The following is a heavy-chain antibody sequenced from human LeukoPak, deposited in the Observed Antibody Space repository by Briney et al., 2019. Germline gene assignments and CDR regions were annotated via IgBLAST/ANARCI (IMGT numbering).Heavy chain of an antibody. CDR2: ISSSGGSI. CDR3: AKEVYYFEN. Sequence: GGSLRLSCAASGFTFDDYAMSWVRQAPGKGLEWVSGISSSGGSIEYADSVKGRFTMSRDNSKNTLYLQMNRLRAEDTAVYYCAKEVYYFENWGQGTLVTVSS. V-gene: IGHV3-23*01. J-gene: IGHJ4*02. D-gene: IGHD6-6*01. CDR1: GFTFDDYA.